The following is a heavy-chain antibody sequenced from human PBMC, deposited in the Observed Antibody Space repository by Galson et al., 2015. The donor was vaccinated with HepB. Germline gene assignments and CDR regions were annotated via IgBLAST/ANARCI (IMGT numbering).Heavy chain of an antibody. J-gene: IGHJ4*02. D-gene: IGHD3-9*01. V-gene: IGHV1-18*01. Sequence: SVKVSCKASGYTFNNSAIRWVRQAPGQGLEWMGWIVTNRGHTKHAQTFQGRVTMTTETSTNTAYMELRSLRSADTAVYYCASEVDWALDYWGQGTLVTVSS. CDR1: GYTFNNSA. CDR3: ASEVDWALDY. CDR2: IVTNRGHT.